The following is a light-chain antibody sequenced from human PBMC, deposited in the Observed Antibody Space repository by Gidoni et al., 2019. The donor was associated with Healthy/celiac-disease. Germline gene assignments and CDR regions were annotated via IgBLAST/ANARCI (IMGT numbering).Light chain of an antibody. Sequence: DIQMTQSPSSLSASVGDRVTSTCRASQSISSYLNWYQQKPGKAPKLLIYAASSLQSGVPSRFSGSGSGTDFTLTISSLQPEDFATYYCQQSYRTPITFGQGTRLEIK. CDR3: QQSYRTPIT. CDR2: AAS. J-gene: IGKJ5*01. V-gene: IGKV1-39*01. CDR1: QSISSY.